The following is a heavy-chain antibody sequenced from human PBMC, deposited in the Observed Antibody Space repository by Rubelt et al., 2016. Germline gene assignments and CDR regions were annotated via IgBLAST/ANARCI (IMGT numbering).Heavy chain of an antibody. Sequence: QVQLQQWGAGLLKPSETLSLTCAVYGGSFSGYYWSWIRQPPGKGLEWIGEINHSGSTNYNPSLKSRVTMSGDTSKNQFSLRLTSVTAADTAVYYCVRGLPVPGAFRLGPYAFDPWGQGTLVTVSS. CDR3: VRGLPVPGAFRLGPYAFDP. CDR1: GGSFSGYY. V-gene: IGHV4-34*01. CDR2: INHSGST. J-gene: IGHJ5*02. D-gene: IGHD2-2*01.